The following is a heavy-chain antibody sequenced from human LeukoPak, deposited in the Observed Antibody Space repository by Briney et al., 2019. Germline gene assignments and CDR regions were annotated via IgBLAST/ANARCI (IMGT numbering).Heavy chain of an antibody. D-gene: IGHD2-21*01. CDR2: INSDESNT. J-gene: IGHJ4*02. CDR3: ARGGGDKGVDY. V-gene: IGHV3-74*01. Sequence: PGGSLRLSCAASGFTFSDYSMNWVRQSPGKGLVWVSRINSDESNTDYADSVKGRFTISRDNTRNTLYLQMNSLRAEDTAVYYCARGGGDKGVDYWGQGTLVTVSS. CDR1: GFTFSDYS.